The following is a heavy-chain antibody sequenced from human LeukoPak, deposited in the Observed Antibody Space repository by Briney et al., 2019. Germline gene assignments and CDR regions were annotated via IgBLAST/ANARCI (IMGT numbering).Heavy chain of an antibody. CDR1: GFTFSSYA. CDR2: ISHDGSNK. CDR3: ARHGNCSGGSWYITGPNWFDP. Sequence: GRSLRLSCAASGFTFSSYAMHWVRQAPGKGLEWVAVISHDGSNKYCADSVKGRFTISRDNSKNTLYLQMNSLRAEDTAVYYCARHGNCSGGSWYITGPNWFDPWGQGTLVTVPS. D-gene: IGHD2-15*01. V-gene: IGHV3-30*04. J-gene: IGHJ5*02.